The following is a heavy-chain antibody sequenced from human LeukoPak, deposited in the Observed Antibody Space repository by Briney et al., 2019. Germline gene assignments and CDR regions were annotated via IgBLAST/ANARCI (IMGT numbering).Heavy chain of an antibody. D-gene: IGHD3-3*01. V-gene: IGHV1-8*01. Sequence: ASVKVSCKASGYTFTGYDINWVRQATGQGLEWMGWMNPNSGNTGYAQKFQGRVTMTRNTSISTAYMELSSLRSEDTAVYYCARGLKDDFWSGIWYYYYYMYVWGKGTTVTLSS. CDR1: GYTFTGYD. J-gene: IGHJ6*03. CDR3: ARGLKDDFWSGIWYYYYYMYV. CDR2: MNPNSGNT.